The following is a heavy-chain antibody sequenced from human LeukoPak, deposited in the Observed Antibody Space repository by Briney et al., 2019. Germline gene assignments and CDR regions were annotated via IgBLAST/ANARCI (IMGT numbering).Heavy chain of an antibody. D-gene: IGHD6-13*01. J-gene: IGHJ4*02. Sequence: SETLSLTCTVSGGSISSSDYYWGWIRQPAGKGLEWIGRIYTSGSTNYNPSLKSRVTMSVDTSKNQFSLKLSSVTAADTAVYYCAREGVAGTGLDYWGQGTLVTVSS. V-gene: IGHV4-61*02. CDR1: GGSISSSDYY. CDR3: AREGVAGTGLDY. CDR2: IYTSGST.